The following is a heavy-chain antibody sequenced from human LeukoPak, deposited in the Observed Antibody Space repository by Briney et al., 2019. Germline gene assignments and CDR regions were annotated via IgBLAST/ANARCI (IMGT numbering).Heavy chain of an antibody. V-gene: IGHV3-33*01. Sequence: PGRSLRLSCAASGFTFSSYGMHWVRQAPGKGLEWVAVIWYDGSNKYYADSVKGRFTISRDKSKNTLYLQMNSLRAEDTAVYYCARGYGYDILTGYYMGLRYWGQGTLVTVSS. CDR2: IWYDGSNK. D-gene: IGHD3-9*01. CDR1: GFTFSSYG. J-gene: IGHJ4*02. CDR3: ARGYGYDILTGYYMGLRY.